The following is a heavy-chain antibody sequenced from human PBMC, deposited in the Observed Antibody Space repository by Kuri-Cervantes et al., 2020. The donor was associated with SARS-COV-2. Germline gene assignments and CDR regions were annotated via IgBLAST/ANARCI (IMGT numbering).Heavy chain of an antibody. CDR2: IYYSGST. V-gene: IGHV4-39*01. CDR3: ARTSGYYSDYFDY. D-gene: IGHD3-22*01. CDR1: GVSISSSSYY. Sequence: ESLKISCTVSGVSISSSSYYWGWIRQPPGKGLEWIGSIYYSGSTYYNPSLKRLVTISVDTSKNQFSLKLSSVTAAHTSVYYCARTSGYYSDYFDYWGQGTLVTVSS. J-gene: IGHJ4*02.